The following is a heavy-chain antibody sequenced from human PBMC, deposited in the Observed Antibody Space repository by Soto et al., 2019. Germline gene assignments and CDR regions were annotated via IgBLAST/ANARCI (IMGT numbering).Heavy chain of an antibody. Sequence: QVQLQESGPGLVKPSETLSLTCTVSGGSISSYYWSWIRQPPGRGLEWIGHIYNSGSPNYNPSLKSRVTISLDTSKNQFSLKLSSVTAADRAVYYCARGTQGGDCSGGSCYSENDSWGQGALVTVSS. V-gene: IGHV4-59*01. CDR3: ARGTQGGDCSGGSCYSENDS. CDR1: GGSISSYY. D-gene: IGHD2-15*01. CDR2: IYNSGSP. J-gene: IGHJ4*02.